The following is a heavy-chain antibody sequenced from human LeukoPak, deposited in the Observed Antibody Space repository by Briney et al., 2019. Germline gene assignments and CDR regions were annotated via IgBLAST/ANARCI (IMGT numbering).Heavy chain of an antibody. V-gene: IGHV3-11*01. D-gene: IGHD4-17*01. J-gene: IGHJ4*02. CDR1: GFTFSDYY. CDR2: ISSSGSTI. Sequence: KPGGSLRLSCAASGFTFSDYYMSWIRQAPGKGLEWVSYISSSGSTIYYADSVKGRFTISRDNAKNSLYLQMNSMRAEDTAVYYCAKEGSDYAPLFDYWGQGTLVTVSS. CDR3: AKEGSDYAPLFDY.